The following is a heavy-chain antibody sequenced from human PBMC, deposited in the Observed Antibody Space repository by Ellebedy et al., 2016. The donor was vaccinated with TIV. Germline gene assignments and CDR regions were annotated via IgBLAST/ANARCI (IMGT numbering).Heavy chain of an antibody. CDR2: IWYDGSNK. CDR3: AKGLWGFGESSIDY. D-gene: IGHD3-10*01. V-gene: IGHV3-33*06. J-gene: IGHJ4*02. CDR1: GFTFDNYG. Sequence: GGSLRLXXAASGFTFDNYGMHWVRQAPGKGLEWVAVIWYDGSNKYYADSVKGRFSISRDNSKNTLYLQMNSLRVEDTALYYCAKGLWGFGESSIDYWGQGTLVTVSS.